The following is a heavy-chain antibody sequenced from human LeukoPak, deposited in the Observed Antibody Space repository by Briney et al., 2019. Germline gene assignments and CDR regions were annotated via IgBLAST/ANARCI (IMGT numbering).Heavy chain of an antibody. Sequence: QTLSLTCTVSGGSISSGGYYWSWIRQHPGKGLEWIGYIYYSGSTYYNPSLKSRVTISVDTSKNQFSLKLSSVTAADTAVYYCARKSRSTRRIDYWGQGTLVTVSS. J-gene: IGHJ4*02. CDR1: GGSISSGGYY. D-gene: IGHD2-2*01. V-gene: IGHV4-31*03. CDR2: IYYSGST. CDR3: ARKSRSTRRIDY.